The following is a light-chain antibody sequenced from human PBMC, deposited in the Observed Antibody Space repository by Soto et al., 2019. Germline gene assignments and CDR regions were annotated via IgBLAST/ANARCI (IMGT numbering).Light chain of an antibody. CDR1: QSVLYSSNNKNY. V-gene: IGKV4-1*01. Sequence: DIVMTQSPDSLAVSLGERATIDCKSSQSVLYSSNNKNYLAWYQQKPGQPPKLLIYWASIREFGVPDRFSGSGSGTYSTLTISSLQAEDVAVYYCQQYYSTPFTFGPGTKVDIK. J-gene: IGKJ3*01. CDR3: QQYYSTPFT. CDR2: WAS.